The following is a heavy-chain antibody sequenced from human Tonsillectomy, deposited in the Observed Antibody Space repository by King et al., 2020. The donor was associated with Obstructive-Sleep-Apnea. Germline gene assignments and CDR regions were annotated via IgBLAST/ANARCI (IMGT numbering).Heavy chain of an antibody. CDR3: ARSPYYYGSGSSTVYGMDV. V-gene: IGHV3-30*04. J-gene: IGHJ6*02. Sequence: VQLVESGGGVVQPGRSLRLSCAASGFTFSSYAMHWVRQAPGKGLEGGAVISYDGSNKYYADSVKGRFTISRDNSKNTLYLQMNSLRAEDTAVYYCARSPYYYGSGSSTVYGMDVWGQGTTVTVSS. CDR2: ISYDGSNK. D-gene: IGHD3-10*01. CDR1: GFTFSSYA.